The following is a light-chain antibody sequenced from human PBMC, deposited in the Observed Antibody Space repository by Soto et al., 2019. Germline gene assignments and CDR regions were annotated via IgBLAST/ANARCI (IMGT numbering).Light chain of an antibody. Sequence: ETVLTQSPATLSLSPGERVTLSCRASQSVCSGCLAWYQQKPGQSPRLLMYGASSRATGIPDRFSGSGSGTDFTLTISRLEPEDFAVYYCQHYGTTPWTFSPGTKVGIK. CDR2: GAS. CDR3: QHYGTTPWT. CDR1: QSVCSGC. V-gene: IGKV3-20*01. J-gene: IGKJ1*01.